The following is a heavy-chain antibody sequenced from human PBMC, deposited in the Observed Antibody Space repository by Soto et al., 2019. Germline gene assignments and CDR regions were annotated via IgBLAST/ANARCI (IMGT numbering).Heavy chain of an antibody. D-gene: IGHD1-1*01. Sequence: QVQLQESGPGRGKPSETLSLTCTVSGVSISSYYWSWIRRPPGKGLEWIGYIYYSGSTNYHPSLKSRVTLQVDTSKNQLSLKLSSVTAADTAVYYCARRYGYRFDYCGQGTLVTVSS. V-gene: IGHV4-59*08. CDR1: GVSISSYY. CDR2: IYYSGST. CDR3: ARRYGYRFDY. J-gene: IGHJ4*02.